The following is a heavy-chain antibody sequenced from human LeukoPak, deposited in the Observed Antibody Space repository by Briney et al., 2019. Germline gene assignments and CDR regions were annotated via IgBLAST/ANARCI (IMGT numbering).Heavy chain of an antibody. CDR3: ARHYGDYSVYFDY. J-gene: IGHJ4*02. V-gene: IGHV1-69*13. CDR2: IIPIFGTA. CDR1: GYTFINYG. Sequence: SVKVSCKASGYTFINYGVTWVRQAPGQGLEWMGGIIPIFGTANYAQKFQGRVTITADESTSTAYMELSSLRSEDTAVYYCARHYGDYSVYFDYWGQGTLVTVSS. D-gene: IGHD4-17*01.